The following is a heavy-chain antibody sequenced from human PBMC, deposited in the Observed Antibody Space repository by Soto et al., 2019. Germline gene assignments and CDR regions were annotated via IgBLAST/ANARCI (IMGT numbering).Heavy chain of an antibody. Sequence: QVQLVQSGAEVKKPGASVKVSCKTSGYTFTNHGINWGRQAPGQGLEWMGWINPYNANVNYAQKLQGRVTMTTDTSTSTAYMDLRILISDDTDVYYCARDRVSGIWGDAFDIWGQGTLVTVSS. V-gene: IGHV1-18*04. CDR2: INPYNANV. CDR1: GYTFTNHG. J-gene: IGHJ3*02. D-gene: IGHD3-16*01. CDR3: ARDRVSGIWGDAFDI.